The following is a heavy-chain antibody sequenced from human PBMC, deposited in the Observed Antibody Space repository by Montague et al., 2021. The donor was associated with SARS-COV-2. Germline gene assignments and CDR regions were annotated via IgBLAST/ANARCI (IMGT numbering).Heavy chain of an antibody. CDR1: GGSISSSSYY. J-gene: IGHJ6*02. V-gene: IGHV4-39*01. CDR3: GRQGSSSSWYGGYYYGMDV. Sequence: SETLSLTCTVSGGSISSSSYYWGWIRQPPGKGLEWIGSIYYSGSTYYNPSLQSRVTISVDTSKNQFSLKLSSVTAADTAVYYCGRQGSSSSWYGGYYYGMDVWGQGTTVTVSS. D-gene: IGHD6-13*01. CDR2: IYYSGST.